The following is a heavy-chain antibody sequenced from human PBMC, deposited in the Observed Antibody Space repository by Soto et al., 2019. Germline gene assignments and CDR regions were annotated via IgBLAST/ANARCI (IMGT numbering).Heavy chain of an antibody. CDR1: GYTFTSYA. D-gene: IGHD4-17*01. Sequence: ASVKVSCKASGYTFTSYAMHWVRQAPGQRLEWMGWINAGNGNTKYSQKFQGRVTITRDTSASTAYMELSSLRSEDTAVYYCARALPYGGNRYFDYWGQGTLVTVSS. CDR2: INAGNGNT. V-gene: IGHV1-3*01. J-gene: IGHJ4*02. CDR3: ARALPYGGNRYFDY.